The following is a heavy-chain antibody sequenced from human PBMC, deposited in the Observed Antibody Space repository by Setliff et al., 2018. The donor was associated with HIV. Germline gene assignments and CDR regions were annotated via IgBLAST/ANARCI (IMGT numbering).Heavy chain of an antibody. CDR3: ARLRIGSSSWRQLDY. Sequence: ASVKVSCKASGYTFTGYYMHWVRQAPGQGLEWMGWINPNSGGTNYAQKLQGRVTMTTDTSTSTAYMELRSLRSDDTAVYYCARLRIGSSSWRQLDYWGQGTLVTVSS. V-gene: IGHV1-2*02. CDR2: INPNSGGT. D-gene: IGHD6-13*01. CDR1: GYTFTGYY. J-gene: IGHJ4*02.